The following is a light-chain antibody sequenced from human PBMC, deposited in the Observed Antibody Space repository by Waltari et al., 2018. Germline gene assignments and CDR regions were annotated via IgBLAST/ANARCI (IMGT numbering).Light chain of an antibody. CDR3: AAWDDSLNGNV. CDR1: SSNNGNNV. Sequence: SVLTQQTSVSEATRQRVNISCSGSSSNNGNNVVKWYQQLPGKAPKLLNYYDDLLPSGVSDRFSGSKSGTSASLAISGLQSEDEADYYCAAWDDSLNGNVFGSGTKVTVL. CDR2: YDD. V-gene: IGLV1-36*01. J-gene: IGLJ6*01.